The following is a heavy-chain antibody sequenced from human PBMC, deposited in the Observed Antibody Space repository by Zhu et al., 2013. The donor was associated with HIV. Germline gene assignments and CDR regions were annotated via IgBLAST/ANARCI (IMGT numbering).Heavy chain of an antibody. CDR1: GGTLNSDA. CDR3: ARDLRSPLGTSPGYFDL. J-gene: IGHJ2*01. CDR2: IVPIFGTT. V-gene: IGHV1-69*06. Sequence: QVQLVQSGAEVKKPGSSVKVSCKTSGGTLNSDAITWVRQAPGQGLEWMGTIVPIFGTTNHAQKFQGRVTITADKSTTAAYMELSSLRSEDTAVYYCARDLRSPLGTSPGYFDLWGRGTLVTVSS.